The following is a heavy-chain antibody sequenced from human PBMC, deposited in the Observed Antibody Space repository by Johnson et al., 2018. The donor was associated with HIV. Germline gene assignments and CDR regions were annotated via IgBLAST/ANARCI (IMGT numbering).Heavy chain of an antibody. Sequence: MQLVESGGGLIQPGGSLRLSCAASGFTVNSNYMTWVRQAPGKGLEHVSAISGNGGSTYYANSVKGRFTISRDNFKNTLYLQMGSLTAEDMAVYYCARRRYSTSWQEAFDIWGRGTMVTVSS. CDR2: ISGNGGST. V-gene: IGHV3-64*01. D-gene: IGHD6-13*01. J-gene: IGHJ3*02. CDR3: ARRRYSTSWQEAFDI. CDR1: GFTVNSNY.